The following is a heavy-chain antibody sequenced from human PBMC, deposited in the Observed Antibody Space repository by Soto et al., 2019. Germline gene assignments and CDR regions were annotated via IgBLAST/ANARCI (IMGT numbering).Heavy chain of an antibody. D-gene: IGHD2-15*01. CDR3: ARDRTAASGAFDM. Sequence: QEQLVQSGAEVKKPGASVKLSCQASGYTFTSNYMNWVRQAPGQGLEWMGVIYPSSGSTSYAQKFQGRVTMTRDTSTRTVYMELNSLRSEDTAVYYCARDRTAASGAFDMWGQGTMVTVSS. CDR1: GYTFTSNY. CDR2: IYPSSGST. V-gene: IGHV1-46*01. J-gene: IGHJ3*02.